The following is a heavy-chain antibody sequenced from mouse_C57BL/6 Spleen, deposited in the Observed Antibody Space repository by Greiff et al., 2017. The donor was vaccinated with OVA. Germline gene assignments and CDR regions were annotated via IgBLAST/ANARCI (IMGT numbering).Heavy chain of an antibody. D-gene: IGHD2-1*01. J-gene: IGHJ3*01. CDR1: GYTFTSYW. CDR3: ASGVYYGNPAWFAY. Sequence: QVQLQQPGAELVRPGSSVKLSCKASGYTFTSYWMDWVKQRPGQGLEWIGNIYPSDSETHYNQKFKDKATLTVDKSSSTAYMQLSSLTSEDSAVYYCASGVYYGNPAWFAYWGQGTLVTVSA. CDR2: IYPSDSET. V-gene: IGHV1-61*01.